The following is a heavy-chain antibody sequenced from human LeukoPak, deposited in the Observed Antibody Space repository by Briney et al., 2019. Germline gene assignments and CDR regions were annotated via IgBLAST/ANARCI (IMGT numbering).Heavy chain of an antibody. V-gene: IGHV3-30-3*01. CDR1: GFTLSSYA. J-gene: IGHJ4*02. CDR3: ARVTGYSSGYYSHYFDY. Sequence: GGSLTLSCAASGFTLSSYAMHWVRQAPGKGLEWVAVISYDGSNKYYADSVKGRFTISRDNSKNTLYLQMNSLRAEDTAVYYCARVTGYSSGYYSHYFDYWGQGTLVTVSS. CDR2: ISYDGSNK. D-gene: IGHD3-22*01.